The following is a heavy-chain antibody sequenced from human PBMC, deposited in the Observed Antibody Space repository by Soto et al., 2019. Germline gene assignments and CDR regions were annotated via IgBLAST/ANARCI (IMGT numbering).Heavy chain of an antibody. D-gene: IGHD3-3*01. V-gene: IGHV1-2*04. Sequence: ASVKVSCKASGYTFTGYYMHWVRQAPGQGLEWMGWINPNSGGTNYAQKFQGWVTMTRDTSISTAYMELSRLRSDDTAVYYCARDSGAYYDFWSGYSRKNWFDPWGQGTLVTVS. CDR3: ARDSGAYYDFWSGYSRKNWFDP. CDR2: INPNSGGT. CDR1: GYTFTGYY. J-gene: IGHJ5*02.